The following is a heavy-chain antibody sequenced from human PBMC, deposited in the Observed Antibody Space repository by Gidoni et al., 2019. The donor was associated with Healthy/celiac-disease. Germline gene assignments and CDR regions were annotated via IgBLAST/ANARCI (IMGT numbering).Heavy chain of an antibody. CDR3: ARGWKRWLQLVSYGMDV. D-gene: IGHD6-13*01. CDR2: INHSGST. Sequence: QVQLQQWGAGLLKPSETLSLTCAVYGGSFSGYYWSWIRQPPGKGLEWIGEINHSGSTNYNPSLKSRVTISVDTSKNQFSLKLSSVTAADTAVYYCARGWKRWLQLVSYGMDVWGQGTTVTVSS. CDR1: GGSFSGYY. V-gene: IGHV4-34*01. J-gene: IGHJ6*02.